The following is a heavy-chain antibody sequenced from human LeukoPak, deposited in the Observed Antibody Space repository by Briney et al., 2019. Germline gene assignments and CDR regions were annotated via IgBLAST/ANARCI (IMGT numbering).Heavy chain of an antibody. J-gene: IGHJ5*02. V-gene: IGHV4-59*08. CDR2: IYHSGHT. CDR1: GASVSSDY. Sequence: PSETLSLTCTVSGASVSSDYWSWIRQSPGKGLEWIGYIYHSGHTMSNPSLKSRVSLSLDTSNNQFSLKLSSVTAADTAVYYCARHPFQYPFDHSGQGTVVSVSS. D-gene: IGHD4-4*01. CDR3: ARHPFQYPFDH.